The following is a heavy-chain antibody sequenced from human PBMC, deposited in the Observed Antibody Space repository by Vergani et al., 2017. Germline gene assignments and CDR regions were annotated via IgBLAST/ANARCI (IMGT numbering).Heavy chain of an antibody. V-gene: IGHV3-9*01. CDR1: GFSFDDYA. CDR2: ISWNSGSV. J-gene: IGHJ6*03. Sequence: EVQLVESGGGLVQPGRSLRLSCAASGFSFDDYAMHWVRQAPGEGLEWVSGISWNSGSVGYADSVKGRFTISRDNAKNSLYLQMNSLGAEDTALYYCAKSTGSYSYYYMDVWGKGP. D-gene: IGHD3-9*01. CDR3: AKSTGSYSYYYMDV.